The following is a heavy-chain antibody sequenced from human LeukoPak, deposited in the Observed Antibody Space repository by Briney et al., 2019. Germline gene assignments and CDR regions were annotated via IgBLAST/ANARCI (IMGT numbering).Heavy chain of an antibody. CDR1: GGSISSYY. J-gene: IGHJ3*02. CDR3: ARVLEDYYDIPAAFDI. D-gene: IGHD3-22*01. CDR2: IYYSGST. Sequence: ETLSLTCTVSGGSISSYYWSWIRQPPGKGLEWIGYIYYSGSTNYNPSLTSRVTISVDTSKNQFSLKLSSVTAADTAVYYCARVLEDYYDIPAAFDIWGQGTMATVSS. V-gene: IGHV4-59*01.